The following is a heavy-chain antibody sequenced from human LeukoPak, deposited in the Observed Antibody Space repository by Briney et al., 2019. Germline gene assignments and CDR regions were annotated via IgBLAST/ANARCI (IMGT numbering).Heavy chain of an antibody. D-gene: IGHD2-2*01. Sequence: GRSLRLSCAASGFTFSSYGMHWVRQAPGKGLEWVAVISYDGSNKYYADSVKGRFTISRDNSKNTLYLQMNSLRAEDTAVYYCAKGGEIDASLIDWYFDLWGRGTLVTVSS. CDR2: ISYDGSNK. CDR3: AKGGEIDASLIDWYFDL. CDR1: GFTFSSYG. V-gene: IGHV3-30*18. J-gene: IGHJ2*01.